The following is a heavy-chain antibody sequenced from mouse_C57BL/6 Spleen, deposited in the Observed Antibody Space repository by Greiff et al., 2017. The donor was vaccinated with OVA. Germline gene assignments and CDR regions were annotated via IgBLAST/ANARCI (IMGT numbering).Heavy chain of an antibody. CDR2: INPGSGGT. CDR3: ARDDDYDNYYAMDY. D-gene: IGHD2-4*01. Sequence: VQLKESGAELVRPGTSVKVSCKASGYAFTNYLIEWVKQRPGQGLEWIGVINPGSGGTNYNEKFKGKATLTADKSSSTAYMQLSSLTSEDSAVYFCARDDDYDNYYAMDYWGQGTSVTVSS. CDR1: GYAFTNYL. J-gene: IGHJ4*01. V-gene: IGHV1-54*01.